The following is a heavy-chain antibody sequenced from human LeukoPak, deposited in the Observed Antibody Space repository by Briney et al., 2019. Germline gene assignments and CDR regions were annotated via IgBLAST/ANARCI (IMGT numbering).Heavy chain of an antibody. V-gene: IGHV4-59*01. J-gene: IGHJ4*02. CDR1: GGSISSYY. CDR3: ARSYYYDSSGYYYYFDY. CDR2: IYYSGST. Sequence: SETLSLTCTVSGGSISSYYWSWIRQPPGKGLEWIGYIYYSGSTNYNPSLKSRVTISVDTSKNQFSLKLSSVTAADTAVYYCARSYYYDSSGYYYYFDYWGQGALVTVSS. D-gene: IGHD3-22*01.